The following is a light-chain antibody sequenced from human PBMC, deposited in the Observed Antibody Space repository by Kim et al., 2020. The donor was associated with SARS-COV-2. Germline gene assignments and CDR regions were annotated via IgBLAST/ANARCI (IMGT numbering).Light chain of an antibody. CDR2: DVT. J-gene: IGLJ2*01. CDR3: SSFTTNNILI. CDR1: SSDIGAYNY. Sequence: QSALTQPASVSGSPGQSLTISCSGTSSDIGAYNYVSWYRQHAGKPPKLLVYDVTHRPSGVSTRFAGSKSSNTASLNISGLQTEDEGDYFCSSFTTNNILIFGGGTQLTVL. V-gene: IGLV2-14*03.